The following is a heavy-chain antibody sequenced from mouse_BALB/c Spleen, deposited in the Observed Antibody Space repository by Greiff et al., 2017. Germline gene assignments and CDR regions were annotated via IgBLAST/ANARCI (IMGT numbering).Heavy chain of an antibody. V-gene: IGHV1-4*02. J-gene: IGHJ4*01. D-gene: IGHD2-4*01. CDR1: GYTFTSYT. CDR3: AREGLRAMDY. Sequence: QVQLQQSAAELARPGASVKMSCKASGYTFTSYTMHWVKQRPGQGLEWIGYINPSSGYTEYNQKFKDKTTLTADKSSSTAYMQLSSLTSEDSAVYYCAREGLRAMDYWGQGTSVTVSS. CDR2: INPSSGYT.